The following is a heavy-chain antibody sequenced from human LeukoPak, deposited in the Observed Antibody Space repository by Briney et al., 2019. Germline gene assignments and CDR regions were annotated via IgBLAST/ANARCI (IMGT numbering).Heavy chain of an antibody. Sequence: QTGGSLRLSCAASGFTFSSYAMSWVRQAPGKGLEWVSAISGSGGSTYYADSVKGRFTISRDNSKNTLYLQMNSLRAEDTAVYYCAKDQLGYCSSTSCCPFDYWGQGTLVTVSS. J-gene: IGHJ4*02. CDR3: AKDQLGYCSSTSCCPFDY. CDR2: ISGSGGST. D-gene: IGHD2-2*01. V-gene: IGHV3-23*01. CDR1: GFTFSSYA.